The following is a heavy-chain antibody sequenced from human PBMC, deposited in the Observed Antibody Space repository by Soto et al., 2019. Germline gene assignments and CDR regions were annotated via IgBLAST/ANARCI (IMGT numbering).Heavy chain of an antibody. CDR3: AGELGTFYFDH. Sequence: QVQLQESGPGLVKPSQTLSLTCTVSAGSIRSGDYYWTWIRQPPGKGLEWIGYIDHSGSAYYNPSLKSRATISLDTSNNQFSLKMTSVTAADTDVYYCAGELGTFYFDHWGQGTLVTVSS. D-gene: IGHD7-27*01. V-gene: IGHV4-30-4*01. CDR2: IDHSGSA. CDR1: AGSIRSGDYY. J-gene: IGHJ4*02.